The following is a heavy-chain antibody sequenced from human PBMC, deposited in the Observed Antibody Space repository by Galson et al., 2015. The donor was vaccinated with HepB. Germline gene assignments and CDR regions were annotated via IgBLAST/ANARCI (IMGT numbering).Heavy chain of an antibody. D-gene: IGHD3-22*01. CDR1: GFTFSSYA. CDR2: ISSGADST. J-gene: IGHJ4*02. Sequence: SLRLSCAASGFTFSSYAMSWVRQVPGKGLEWVSDISSGADSTYHADSVKGRFAISRDHSKHTLYLQMSGLRAEDTAVYYCARGPRDYYASSGPGYFDDWGQGTLVTVSA. CDR3: ARGPRDYYASSGPGYFDD. V-gene: IGHV3-23*01.